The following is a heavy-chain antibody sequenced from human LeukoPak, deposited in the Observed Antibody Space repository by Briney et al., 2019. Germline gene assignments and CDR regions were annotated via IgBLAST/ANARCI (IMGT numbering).Heavy chain of an antibody. J-gene: IGHJ4*02. CDR1: GFSISHYY. Sequence: GGSLRLSCAASGFSISHYYMTWVRQTPGKGLDLVSVIYTGGGTNYGDSVKGRFTISRDNSKNTLYLQMNSLRADDTAIYYCARGRAYCGADCSSDWGQGTLVTVSS. CDR2: IYTGGGT. D-gene: IGHD2-21*02. CDR3: ARGRAYCGADCSSD. V-gene: IGHV3-66*01.